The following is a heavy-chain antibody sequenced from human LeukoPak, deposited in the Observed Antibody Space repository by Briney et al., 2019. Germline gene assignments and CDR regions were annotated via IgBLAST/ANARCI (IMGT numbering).Heavy chain of an antibody. CDR2: ISSSGSTI. J-gene: IGHJ4*02. D-gene: IGHD6-19*01. Sequence: PGGSLRLSCAASGFTFSDYYMSWIRQAPGKGLEWVSYISSSGSTIYYADSVKGRFTISRDNAKNSLYLQMNSLRAEDTAVYYCAREVGVEIAVACLDYWGQGTLVTVSS. V-gene: IGHV3-11*04. CDR1: GFTFSDYY. CDR3: AREVGVEIAVACLDY.